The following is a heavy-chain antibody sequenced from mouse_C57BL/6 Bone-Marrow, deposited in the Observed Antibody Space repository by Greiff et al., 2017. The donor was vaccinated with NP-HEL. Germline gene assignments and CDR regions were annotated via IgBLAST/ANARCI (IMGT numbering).Heavy chain of an antibody. J-gene: IGHJ4*01. D-gene: IGHD1-1*01. CDR3: TTVVAPWPMDY. CDR1: GFNIKDYY. CDR2: LAPEVGET. Sequence: EVQLQQSGAELVKPGASVKLSCTASGFNIKDYYMHWVKQRTEQGLEWIGRLAPEVGETTYAPKFQGKATITADPSSNTAYLQLSSLTSEDTAVYYCTTVVAPWPMDYWGQGTSVTVSS. V-gene: IGHV14-2*01.